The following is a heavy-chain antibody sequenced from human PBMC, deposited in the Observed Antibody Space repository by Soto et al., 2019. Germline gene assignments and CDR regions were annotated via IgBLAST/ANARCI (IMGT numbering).Heavy chain of an antibody. D-gene: IGHD2-15*01. Sequence: ASVKVSCKASGYTFTSYGISWVRQAPGQGLEWMGWISAYNGNTNYAQKLQGRVTMTTDTSTSTAYMELRSLRSDDTAVYYCARWVGCSGGSCYNDFDYWGQGTLVTAPQ. J-gene: IGHJ4*02. CDR3: ARWVGCSGGSCYNDFDY. V-gene: IGHV1-18*04. CDR2: ISAYNGNT. CDR1: GYTFTSYG.